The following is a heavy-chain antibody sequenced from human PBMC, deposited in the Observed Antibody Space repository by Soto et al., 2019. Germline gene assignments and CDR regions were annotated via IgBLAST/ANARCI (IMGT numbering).Heavy chain of an antibody. V-gene: IGHV4-30-4*01. CDR2: IYYSGST. D-gene: IGHD5-18*01. J-gene: IGHJ6*02. CDR1: GGSISSGDYY. CDR3: ARDLRGYSYGTFYYYYGMDV. Sequence: QVQLQESGPGLVKPSQTPSLTCTVSGGSISSGDYYWSWIRQPPGKGLEWIGYIYYSGSTYYNPSLKSRVTISVDTSKNQFSLKLSSVTAADTAVYYCARDLRGYSYGTFYYYYGMDVWGQGTTVTVSS.